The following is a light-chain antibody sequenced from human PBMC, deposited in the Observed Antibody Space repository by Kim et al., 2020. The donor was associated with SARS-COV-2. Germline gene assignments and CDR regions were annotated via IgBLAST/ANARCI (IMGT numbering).Light chain of an antibody. CDR3: LLYYSGVWV. V-gene: IGLV7-46*01. J-gene: IGLJ2*01. CDR2: HTS. Sequence: GTVTLTCDSRTGAVPSGHYPYWFQQKPGQAPRTLIYHTSNKHSWTPGRFSGSLLGGKAALTLSGAQPEDEADYYCLLYYSGVWVFGGGTKLTVL. CDR1: TGAVPSGHY.